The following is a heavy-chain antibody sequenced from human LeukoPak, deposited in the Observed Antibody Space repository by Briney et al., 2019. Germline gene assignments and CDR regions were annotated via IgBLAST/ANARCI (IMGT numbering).Heavy chain of an antibody. CDR2: IYPGDSDT. V-gene: IGHV5-51*01. J-gene: IGHJ6*02. D-gene: IGHD2-2*01. CDR1: GSTFTSYW. Sequence: PGGSLQISCQGSGSTFTSYWIGWVRQLPGKGLEWMGIIYPGDSDTRYSPSFQGQVTISADKSISTAYLQWSSLKASDTAMYYCARLHEYCSSTSCGYGMDVWGQGTTVTVSS. CDR3: ARLHEYCSSTSCGYGMDV.